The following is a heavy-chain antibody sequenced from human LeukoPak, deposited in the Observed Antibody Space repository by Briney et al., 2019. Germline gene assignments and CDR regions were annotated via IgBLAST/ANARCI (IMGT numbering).Heavy chain of an antibody. CDR1: GGSISSGSYY. J-gene: IGHJ5*02. Sequence: SETLSLTCIVSGGSISSGSYYWSWIRQPAGKGLEWIGRIYTSGSTNYNPSLKSRVTISVDTSKNQFSLKLSSVTAADTAVYYCARAPVPYGDYAWFDPWGQGTLVTVSS. D-gene: IGHD4-17*01. V-gene: IGHV4-61*02. CDR3: ARAPVPYGDYAWFDP. CDR2: IYTSGST.